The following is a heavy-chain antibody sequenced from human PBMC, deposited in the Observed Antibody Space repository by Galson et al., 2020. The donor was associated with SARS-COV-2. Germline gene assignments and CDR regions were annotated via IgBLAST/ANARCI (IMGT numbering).Heavy chain of an antibody. J-gene: IGHJ3*02. V-gene: IGHV1-18*01. CDR3: ARDRPYYDILTGYYMRVYDAFDI. CDR1: GYTFTSSG. CDR2: ISAYTGTP. Sequence: ASVKVSCKASGYTFTSSGISWVRQAPGQGLEWMGWISAYTGTPNYAQKLQGRVTMTTDTSTSTAYMELRSLRSDDTAVYYCARDRPYYDILTGYYMRVYDAFDIWGQGTMVTVSS. D-gene: IGHD3-9*01.